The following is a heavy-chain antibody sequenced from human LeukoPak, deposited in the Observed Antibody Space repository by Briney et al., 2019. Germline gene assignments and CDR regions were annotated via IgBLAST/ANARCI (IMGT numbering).Heavy chain of an antibody. J-gene: IGHJ6*03. Sequence: GGSLRLSCEGSGFTFSNYWMGWVRQAPGKGLQWVANIKTDGSEKYYVDSVKGRFTISRDNAKNSLYLQMNSLRAEDTAVYYCARDFSDFWSGASSYYMDVWGKGTTVTVSS. CDR3: ARDFSDFWSGASSYYMDV. CDR1: GFTFSNYW. V-gene: IGHV3-7*01. D-gene: IGHD3-3*01. CDR2: IKTDGSEK.